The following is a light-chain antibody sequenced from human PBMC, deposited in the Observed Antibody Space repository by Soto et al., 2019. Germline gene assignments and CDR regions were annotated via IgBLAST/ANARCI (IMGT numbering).Light chain of an antibody. Sequence: EIVLTQSPGTLSLSPVERATLSCMASQSVSSSYLAWYQQKPVQAPRLLIYGASSRATGIPDRFSGSGSGTDFTLTISRLEPEDFEVYYCQQYGSSPPITFGQGTRLEIK. CDR2: GAS. J-gene: IGKJ5*01. CDR3: QQYGSSPPIT. V-gene: IGKV3-20*01. CDR1: QSVSSSY.